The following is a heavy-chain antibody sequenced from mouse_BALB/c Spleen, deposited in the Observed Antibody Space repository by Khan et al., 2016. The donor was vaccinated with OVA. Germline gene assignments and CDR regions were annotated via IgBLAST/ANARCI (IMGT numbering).Heavy chain of an antibody. CDR2: INTYTGEP. V-gene: IGHV9-1*02. J-gene: IGHJ3*01. CDR3: AGRSTFAY. Sequence: QIQLVQAGPELKKPGETVKISCKASGYTFTNYGMNWVKQAPGKGLKWMGWINTYTGEPTYADDFKGRFAFSLETSASTAYLQINNLKDEDMATYFCAGRSTFAYWGQGNLVTFCA. CDR1: GYTFTNYG.